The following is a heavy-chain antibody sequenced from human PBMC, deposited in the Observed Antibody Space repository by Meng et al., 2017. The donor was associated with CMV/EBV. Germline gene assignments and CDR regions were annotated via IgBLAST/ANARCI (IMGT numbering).Heavy chain of an antibody. CDR3: ARAGPYSYGYPY. J-gene: IGHJ1*01. CDR1: GFNFSSYE. CDR2: ISSSGSTI. V-gene: IGHV3-48*03. Sequence: GGSRRLACAASGFNFSSYEMNWVRQAPGKGLEWVSYISSSGSTIYSADSVKGRFTISRDNAKNSLYLQMNSLRAEDTAVYYCARAGPYSYGYPYLGQGTLVPVSS. D-gene: IGHD5-18*01.